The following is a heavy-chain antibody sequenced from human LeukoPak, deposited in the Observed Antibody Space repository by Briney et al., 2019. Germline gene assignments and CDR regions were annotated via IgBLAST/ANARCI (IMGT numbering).Heavy chain of an antibody. CDR1: GGSFSGYY. CDR2: INHSGST. V-gene: IGHV4-34*01. J-gene: IGHJ4*02. CDR3: GRFHYDSSGFLVPFDY. D-gene: IGHD3-22*01. Sequence: PSETLSLTCAVYGGSFSGYYWSWIRQPPGKGLEWIGEINHSGSTNYNPSLKSRVTISVDTSKNQFSLKLSSVTAADTAVYYCGRFHYDSSGFLVPFDYWGQGTQVTVSS.